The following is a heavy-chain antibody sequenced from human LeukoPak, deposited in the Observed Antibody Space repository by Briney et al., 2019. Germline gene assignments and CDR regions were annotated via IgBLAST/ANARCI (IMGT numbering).Heavy chain of an antibody. CDR1: GDSISSDTYY. D-gene: IGHD2-15*01. Sequence: TSETLSLTCTVSGDSISSDTYYWTWIRQPAGKQLEWIGRIYASGSTTYNASLKSRVSISVDTSKNQFSLRLSSLTAADTAVYYCAGTRRYCSGGSCYNWFDPWGQGTLVTVSS. CDR3: AGTRRYCSGGSCYNWFDP. V-gene: IGHV4-61*02. J-gene: IGHJ5*02. CDR2: IYASGST.